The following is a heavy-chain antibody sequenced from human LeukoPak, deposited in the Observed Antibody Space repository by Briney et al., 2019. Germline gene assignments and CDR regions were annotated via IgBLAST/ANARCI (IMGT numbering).Heavy chain of an antibody. CDR3: TRRVDAARWYDP. CDR1: GFTFSSYW. CDR2: INGDGTTI. V-gene: IGHV3-74*01. J-gene: IGHJ5*02. D-gene: IGHD2-8*01. Sequence: GGSLRLSCAASGFTFSSYWMHWVRQAPGEGLVWVSRINGDGTTISYAGSVKGRFTISRDNAKNTLYLQMNSLRAEDTAIHYCTRRVDAARWYDPWGQGTLVTVSS.